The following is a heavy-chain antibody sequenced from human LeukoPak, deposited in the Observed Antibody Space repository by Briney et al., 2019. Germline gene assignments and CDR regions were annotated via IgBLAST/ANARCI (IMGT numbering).Heavy chain of an antibody. V-gene: IGHV4-61*02. Sequence: SETLSLTCTVSGGSISSGSYYWSWIRQPAGKGLEWIGRIYTSGSTNYNPSLKSRVTISVDTSKNQFSLKLSSVTAADTAVYYCARVVSSGYYNWFDPWGQGTLVTVSS. CDR1: GGSISSGSYY. J-gene: IGHJ5*02. D-gene: IGHD3-22*01. CDR2: IYTSGST. CDR3: ARVVSSGYYNWFDP.